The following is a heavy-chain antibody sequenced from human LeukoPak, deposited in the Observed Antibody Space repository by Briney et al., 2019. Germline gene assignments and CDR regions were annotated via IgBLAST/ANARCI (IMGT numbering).Heavy chain of an antibody. CDR3: ARDHGDYDWYFDL. Sequence: SETLSLTCTVSGGSISSGDYYWSWIRQPPGKGLEWIGYIYYSGSTYYNPSLKSRVTISVDTSKNQFSLKLSSVTAADTAVYYCARDHGDYDWYFDLWGRGTLVTVSS. V-gene: IGHV4-30-4*01. CDR1: GGSISSGDYY. D-gene: IGHD4-17*01. J-gene: IGHJ2*01. CDR2: IYYSGST.